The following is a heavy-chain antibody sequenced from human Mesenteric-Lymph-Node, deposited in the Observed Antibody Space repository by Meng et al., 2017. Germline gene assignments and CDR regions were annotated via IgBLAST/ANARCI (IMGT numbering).Heavy chain of an antibody. CDR2: IKEDGSEN. V-gene: IGHV3-7*01. Sequence: GESLKISCAASGFTFSSYWMSWVRQAPGKGLEWVANIKEDGSENYYVDSVKGRFTISRDNAKNSLYLQMNSLRAEDTAVYYCARESIAAAGVWTQPLVMYGMDVWGQGTTVTVSS. CDR3: ARESIAAAGVWTQPLVMYGMDV. CDR1: GFTFSSYW. D-gene: IGHD6-13*01. J-gene: IGHJ6*02.